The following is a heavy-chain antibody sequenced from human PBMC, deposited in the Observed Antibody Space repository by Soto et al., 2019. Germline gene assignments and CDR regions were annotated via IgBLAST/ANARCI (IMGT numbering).Heavy chain of an antibody. J-gene: IGHJ6*02. D-gene: IGHD3-3*01. Sequence: SETLSLTCTVSGGSFSGCYWFWIRLPPPQGLERIGEINHSGSNNYNPTHKSRVTISVDTSKNQFSLKLSSVNAADTAVYYCARAAYYDFWSGYYTRSDYYYYGMDVWGQGTTVTVSS. CDR1: GGSFSGCY. CDR2: INHSGSN. V-gene: IGHV4-34*01. CDR3: ARAAYYDFWSGYYTRSDYYYYGMDV.